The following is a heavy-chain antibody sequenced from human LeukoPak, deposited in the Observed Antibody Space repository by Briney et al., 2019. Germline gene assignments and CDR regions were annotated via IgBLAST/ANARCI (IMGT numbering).Heavy chain of an antibody. Sequence: ASVKVSCKASGYTFTGYYMHWVRQAPGQGLEWMGGIIPRFTPNYAQHFQGRVTITTDEATTTAYLELSNLRSDDTAVYYCAGLGYSGYGPRSRFDNWGQGTLITVST. D-gene: IGHD5-12*01. CDR3: AGLGYSGYGPRSRFDN. CDR2: IIPRFTP. CDR1: GYTFTGYY. J-gene: IGHJ4*02. V-gene: IGHV1-69*05.